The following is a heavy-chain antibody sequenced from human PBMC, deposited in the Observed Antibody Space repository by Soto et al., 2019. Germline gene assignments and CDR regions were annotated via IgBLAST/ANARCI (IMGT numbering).Heavy chain of an antibody. D-gene: IGHD3-3*02. J-gene: IGHJ5*02. CDR3: ARGGRLAASIFHNWFDP. V-gene: IGHV6-1*01. Sequence: SQTLSLTFAISGDSVSTNSAAWNWIRQSPSRGLEWLGRTYYRSKWFNNYALSVKGRITINPDTSKNQFSLQLNSVTPEDTAVYYCARGGRLAASIFHNWFDPWGQGTLVTVSS. CDR2: TYYRSKWFN. CDR1: GDSVSTNSAA.